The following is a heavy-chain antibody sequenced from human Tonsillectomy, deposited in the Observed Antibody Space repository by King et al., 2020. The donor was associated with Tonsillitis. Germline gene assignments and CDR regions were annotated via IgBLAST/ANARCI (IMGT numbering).Heavy chain of an antibody. CDR2: INPSGGRT. J-gene: IGHJ5*02. V-gene: IGHV1-46*01. D-gene: IGHD7-27*01. CDR1: GYTFSSNN. Sequence: VQLVESGAEVKKPGASVKVSCKASGYTFSSNNMHWVRQAPGQGLEWMGIINPSGGRTSYAQKFQGRVTMTRDTSTSTVYMELSSLRSEDTAVYYCARDLLPGERLYNWFDPWGQGTRVTVSS. CDR3: ARDLLPGERLYNWFDP.